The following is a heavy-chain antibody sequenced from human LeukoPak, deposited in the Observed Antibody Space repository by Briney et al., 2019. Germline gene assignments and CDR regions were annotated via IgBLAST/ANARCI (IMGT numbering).Heavy chain of an antibody. J-gene: IGHJ5*02. V-gene: IGHV4-34*01. CDR2: INHSGST. D-gene: IGHD6-13*01. CDR1: GGSFSNYY. Sequence: PSETLSLICAVYGGSFSNYYWSWIRQPPGKGLEWIGEINHSGSTNYNPSLKSRVTISVDTSKNQFSLNLRSVTAADTAVYYCARGCSAGTPHNWFDPWGQGTLVTVSS. CDR3: ARGCSAGTPHNWFDP.